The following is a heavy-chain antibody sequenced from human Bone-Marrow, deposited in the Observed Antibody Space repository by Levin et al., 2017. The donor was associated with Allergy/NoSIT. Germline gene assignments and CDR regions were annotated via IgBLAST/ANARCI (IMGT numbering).Heavy chain of an antibody. CDR1: GFTFSDYY. CDR3: ARGEFLEYSSS. V-gene: IGHV3-11*01. Sequence: GESLKISCAASGFTFSDYYMSWIRQAPGKGLEWVSYISSSGSTIYYADSVKGRFTISRDNAKNSLYLQMNSLRAEDTAVYYCARGEFLEYSSSWGQGTLVTVSS. CDR2: ISSSGSTI. D-gene: IGHD6-6*01. J-gene: IGHJ5*02.